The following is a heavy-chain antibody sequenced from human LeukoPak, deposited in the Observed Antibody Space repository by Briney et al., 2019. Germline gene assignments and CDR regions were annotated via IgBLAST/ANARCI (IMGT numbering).Heavy chain of an antibody. V-gene: IGHV3-30-3*01. CDR3: AKVLGFPNWFDP. D-gene: IGHD2/OR15-2a*01. J-gene: IGHJ5*02. CDR2: ISYDGSNK. Sequence: GGSLRLSCAASGFTFSSYAMHWVRQAPGKGLEWVAVISYDGSNKYYADSVKGRFTISRDNSKNTLYLQMNSLRAEDTAVYYCAKVLGFPNWFDPWGQGTLVTVSS. CDR1: GFTFSSYA.